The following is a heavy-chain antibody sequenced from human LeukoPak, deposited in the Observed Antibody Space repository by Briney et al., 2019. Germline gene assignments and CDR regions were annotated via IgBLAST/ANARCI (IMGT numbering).Heavy chain of an antibody. CDR3: ARSSGWSLNWFDP. CDR2: IIPILGIA. J-gene: IGHJ5*02. D-gene: IGHD6-19*01. Sequence: SVNVSCKPSGGTFSSYTISWVRQAPGQGLEWMGRIIPILGIANYAQKFQGRVTITADKSTSTAYMELSSLRSEDTAVYYCARSSGWSLNWFDPWGQGTLVTVSS. V-gene: IGHV1-69*02. CDR1: GGTFSSYT.